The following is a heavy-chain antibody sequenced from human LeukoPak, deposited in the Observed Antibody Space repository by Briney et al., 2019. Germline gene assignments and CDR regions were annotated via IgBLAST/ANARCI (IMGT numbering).Heavy chain of an antibody. D-gene: IGHD6-19*01. V-gene: IGHV3-21*04. J-gene: IGHJ6*03. Sequence: PGGSLRLSCAASGFTFSSYSMNWVRQAPGKGLEWVSSISSSSSYIYYADSVKGRFTIPRDNAKNSLDLQMNSLRAEDTALYYCAVNSGSGYYFYMDVWGKGTTVTVSS. CDR1: GFTFSSYS. CDR3: AVNSGSGYYFYMDV. CDR2: ISSSSSYI.